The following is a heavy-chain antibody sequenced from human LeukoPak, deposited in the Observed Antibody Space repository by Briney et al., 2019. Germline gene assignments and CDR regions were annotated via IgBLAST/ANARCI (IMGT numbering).Heavy chain of an antibody. CDR3: AKEGLAYFVY. V-gene: IGHV3-23*01. D-gene: IGHD6-19*01. J-gene: IGHJ4*02. CDR1: GFTFSNYA. CDR2: ISGSGSST. Sequence: PGGSLRLSCAASGFTFSNYAMSWVRQAPGTGLEWVSAISGSGSSTFYTDSVKGRFTISRDNSKNTLYLHMNSLRAEDTAVYYCAKEGLAYFVYWGQGTLVTVSS.